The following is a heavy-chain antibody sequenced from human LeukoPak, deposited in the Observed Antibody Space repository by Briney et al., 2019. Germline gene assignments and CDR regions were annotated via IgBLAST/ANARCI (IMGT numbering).Heavy chain of an antibody. CDR2: FSGNDSIR. CDR3: TKGTIWLPFDY. D-gene: IGHD5-18*01. J-gene: IGHJ4*02. V-gene: IGHV3-23*01. Sequence: AGGSLRLSCAASGFTFSNYAMSWARQAPGKGLEWVSAFSGNDSIRNYADAVKGRFNSSRDNSKNTLYLQMNRLRAEDTAVYYCTKGTIWLPFDYWGQGTLVTVSS. CDR1: GFTFSNYA.